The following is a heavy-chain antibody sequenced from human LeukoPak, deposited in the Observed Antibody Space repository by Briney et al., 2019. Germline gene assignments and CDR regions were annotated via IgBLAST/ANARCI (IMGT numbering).Heavy chain of an antibody. Sequence: TASETLSLTCTVSGHSISSDYYWGWIRQSPGKGLEWIGSIYHTGTTYFKPSLTSRVTISIDKSKNQFSLKLRSVTAADTAVYYCARVGSWHYFDYWGQGTLVTVSS. J-gene: IGHJ4*02. CDR1: GHSISSDYY. CDR3: ARVGSWHYFDY. CDR2: IYHTGTT. D-gene: IGHD6-13*01. V-gene: IGHV4-38-2*02.